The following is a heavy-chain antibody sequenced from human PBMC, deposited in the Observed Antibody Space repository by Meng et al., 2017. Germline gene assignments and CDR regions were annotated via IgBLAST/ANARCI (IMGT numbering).Heavy chain of an antibody. J-gene: IGHJ4*02. CDR3: ARGYGGLDY. V-gene: IGHV4-30-2*01. CDR1: GGSVSSGGYS. D-gene: IGHD3-10*01. CDR2: IFHSGTT. Sequence: QLPLQESGSGLVKPSQTLSLTCALSGGSVSSGGYSWNWIRQPPGKGLEWIGYIFHSGTTYYNPSLESRVTISIDTSKNQFSLKVTSATAADTAVYYCARGYGGLDYWGQGTLVTVSS.